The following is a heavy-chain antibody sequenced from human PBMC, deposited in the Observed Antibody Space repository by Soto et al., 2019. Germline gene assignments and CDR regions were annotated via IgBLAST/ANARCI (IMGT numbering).Heavy chain of an antibody. D-gene: IGHD6-19*01. Sequence: EVQLVQSGAEVKKPGQSLKISCKGSGYIFSNYWMGWVRQMPGKGLEWMGITHGGDAGTRYSPSFEGQVTISTDKPITTAYLQWSSLQASDTAIYYCARRATYSSGWDSWGQGTLVTVSS. CDR3: ARRATYSSGWDS. CDR2: THGGDAGT. CDR1: GYIFSNYW. J-gene: IGHJ4*02. V-gene: IGHV5-51*01.